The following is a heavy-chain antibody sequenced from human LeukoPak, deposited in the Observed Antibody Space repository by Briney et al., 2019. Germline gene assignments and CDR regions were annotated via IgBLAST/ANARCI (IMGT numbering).Heavy chain of an antibody. Sequence: GGSLRLSCAASGFTFSSYAMYWVRQAPGKGLEYVSGINTNGGATFYAKSVKGRFTISRGDSKNTLYLHMGSLRGEDMAVYYCARAQTGATSYFFDDWGQGTLVTVSS. CDR2: INTNGGAT. J-gene: IGHJ4*02. CDR1: GFTFSSYA. D-gene: IGHD1-7*01. V-gene: IGHV3-64*01. CDR3: ARAQTGATSYFFDD.